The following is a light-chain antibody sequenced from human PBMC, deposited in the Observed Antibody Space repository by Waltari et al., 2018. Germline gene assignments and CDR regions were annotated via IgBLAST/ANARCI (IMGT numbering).Light chain of an antibody. CDR1: AIISNDH. V-gene: IGKV3-20*01. Sequence: EIVLTQFPDTLSLSPGERVALSCRASAIISNDHLSWYQQQPGQAPRLLIYGASRRATSVPDRFSGSGSGTDFNLTISRLEPEDFAFYYCHQYGSPPLTFGGGVKVEIK. CDR3: HQYGSPPLT. CDR2: GAS. J-gene: IGKJ4*01.